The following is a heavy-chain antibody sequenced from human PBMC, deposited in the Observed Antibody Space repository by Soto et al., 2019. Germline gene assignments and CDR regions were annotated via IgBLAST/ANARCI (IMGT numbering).Heavy chain of an antibody. CDR3: ARPGGTGTTVYGYYYGMDV. J-gene: IGHJ6*02. Sequence: GESLKISCKGSGYSFTSYWISWVRQMPGKGLEWMGRIDPSDSYTNYSPSFQGHVTISADKSISTAYLQWSSLKASDTAMYYCARPGGTGTTVYGYYYGMDVWGQGTTATVSS. D-gene: IGHD1-1*01. V-gene: IGHV5-10-1*01. CDR2: IDPSDSYT. CDR1: GYSFTSYW.